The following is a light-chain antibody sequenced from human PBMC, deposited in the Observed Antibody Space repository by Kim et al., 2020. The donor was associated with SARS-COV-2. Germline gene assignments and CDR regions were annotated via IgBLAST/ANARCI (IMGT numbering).Light chain of an antibody. CDR3: QAWASSTVV. J-gene: IGLJ2*01. Sequence: VSPGQTASITCSGDKLGDKYASWYQQKPGQSPVLVIYQDTKRPSGIPERFSGSNSGNTATLTISGTQAMDEADYYCQAWASSTVVFGGGTKVTVL. CDR2: QDT. CDR1: KLGDKY. V-gene: IGLV3-1*01.